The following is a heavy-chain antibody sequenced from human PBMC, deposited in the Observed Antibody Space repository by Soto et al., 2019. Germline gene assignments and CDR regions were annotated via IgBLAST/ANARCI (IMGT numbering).Heavy chain of an antibody. Sequence: GWSLRLCCATSGFTFSDHYMTWIRQAPGKGLEFISYISPGGRYTNYGDSVKGRFTISRDNAKNSLFLQVNTLRDEDTAVYFVSRRGGGGVFAHRGQSPLVTVSS. J-gene: IGHJ4*02. CDR1: GFTFSDHY. D-gene: IGHD2-21*01. CDR2: ISPGGRYT. V-gene: IGHV3-11*03. CDR3: SRRGGGGVFAH.